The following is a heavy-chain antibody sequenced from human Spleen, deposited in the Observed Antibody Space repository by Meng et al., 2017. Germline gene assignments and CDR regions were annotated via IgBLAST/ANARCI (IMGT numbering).Heavy chain of an antibody. D-gene: IGHD3-10*01. V-gene: IGHV4-4*02. CDR2: ISQGSGRT. CDR1: GHSIGSRDL. CDR3: ARFTGTYGPRSVFDY. J-gene: IGHJ4*02. Sequence: VQRQRSAQGRGKPSGPMSRTFAVSGHSIGSRDLWSWLRQPPGKGLEWMGEISQGSGRTTYNPSLQSRVTISLDTSKNQFSLKLSSVTAADTAVYYCARFTGTYGPRSVFDYWGQGTLVTVSS.